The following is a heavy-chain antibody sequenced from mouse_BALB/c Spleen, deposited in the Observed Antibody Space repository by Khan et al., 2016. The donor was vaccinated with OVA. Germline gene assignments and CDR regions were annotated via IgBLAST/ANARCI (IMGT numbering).Heavy chain of an antibody. CDR3: AKPPDFSYAMDN. J-gene: IGHJ4*01. CDR1: GHTFTNFG. Sequence: QIQLVQSGPELKKPGETVKISCKASGHTFTNFGMIWVKQAPGKGLKWMGWINTYTGEPTYAADFNGRFAFSLEASASTSYLQINNLTNEDTATYVGAKPPDFSYAMDNGGQGTSVTVSS. V-gene: IGHV9-3-1*01. CDR2: INTYTGEP.